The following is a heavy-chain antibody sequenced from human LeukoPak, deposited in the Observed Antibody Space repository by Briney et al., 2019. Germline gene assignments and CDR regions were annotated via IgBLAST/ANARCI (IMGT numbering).Heavy chain of an antibody. D-gene: IGHD3-22*01. V-gene: IGHV3-21*01. CDR2: ISSSSSYI. CDR1: GFTFSSYS. CDR3: ARGFAYYDSSGYLGNAFDI. Sequence: GGSLRLSCAASGFTFSSYSMNWVRQAPGKGLEWVSSISSSSSYIYYADSVKGRFTISRDNAKNSLYLQMNSLRAEDTAVYYCARGFAYYDSSGYLGNAFDIWGQGTMVTVSS. J-gene: IGHJ3*02.